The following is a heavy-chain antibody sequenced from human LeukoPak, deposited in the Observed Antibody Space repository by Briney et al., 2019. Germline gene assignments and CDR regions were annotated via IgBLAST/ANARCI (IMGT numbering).Heavy chain of an antibody. CDR2: INPNSGDT. J-gene: IGHJ4*02. Sequence: ASVKVSCKASGYTFTGYYMHWVRPAPRQRLEWMGWINPNSGDTSYAQKFQDRVALTTETSISTAYMELSSLRSADTAVYYCARGGTVILWGQGTLVTVSS. CDR1: GYTFTGYY. V-gene: IGHV1-2*02. D-gene: IGHD3/OR15-3a*01. CDR3: ARGGTVIL.